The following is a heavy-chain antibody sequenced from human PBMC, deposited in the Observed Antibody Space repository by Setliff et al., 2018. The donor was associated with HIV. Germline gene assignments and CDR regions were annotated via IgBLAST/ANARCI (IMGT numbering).Heavy chain of an antibody. CDR2: IYPSGRT. J-gene: IGHJ6*03. CDR1: GGSISSYY. CDR3: ATSVEVPWNYYMDV. V-gene: IGHV4-4*08. Sequence: PSETLSLTCTVSGGSISSYYWSWIRQPPGKGLEWIGYIYPSGRTNYNPSLKSPVTMSTDTSKNQFSLELSSVTTSDTAVYYCATSVEVPWNYYMDVWGKGTTVTVSS. D-gene: IGHD2-2*01.